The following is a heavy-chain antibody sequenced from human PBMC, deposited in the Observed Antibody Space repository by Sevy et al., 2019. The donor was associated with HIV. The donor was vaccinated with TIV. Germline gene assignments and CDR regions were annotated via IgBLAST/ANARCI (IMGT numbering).Heavy chain of an antibody. J-gene: IGHJ4*02. V-gene: IGHV3-30-3*01. CDR1: GFTFSSYA. Sequence: GGSLRLSCAASGFTFSSYAMHWVRQAPGKGLEWVAVISYDGSNKYYADSVKGRFTISRDNSKNTLYLQMNSLRAEDTAVYYCARGGGILTGLDYWGQGTLVTVSS. CDR2: ISYDGSNK. D-gene: IGHD3-9*01. CDR3: ARGGGILTGLDY.